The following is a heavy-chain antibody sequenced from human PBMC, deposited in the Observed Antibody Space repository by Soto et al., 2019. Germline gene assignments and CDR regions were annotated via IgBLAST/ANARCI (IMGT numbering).Heavy chain of an antibody. V-gene: IGHV4-34*01. J-gene: IGHJ6*02. CDR1: GGSFSGYY. CDR2: FNHSGST. Sequence: QVQLQQWGAGLLKPSETLSLTCAVYGGSFSGYYWSWIRQPPGKGLKWIGEFNHSGSTNYKPTLKSQVTITVDTSKNHLFLALSSVTAAATAVYYCARVAVVPDASYYYYGMDVWGQGTTVTVSS. CDR3: ARVAVVPDASYYYYGMDV. D-gene: IGHD2-2*01.